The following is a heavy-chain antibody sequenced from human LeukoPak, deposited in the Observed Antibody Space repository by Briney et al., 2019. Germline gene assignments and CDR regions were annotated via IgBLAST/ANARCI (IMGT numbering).Heavy chain of an antibody. CDR1: GFSFSDYW. V-gene: IGHV3-7*03. Sequence: PGGSLRLSCAASGFSFSDYWMSWVRQAPGKGLEWVANIKQDGTEKNYLDSVKGRFTISRDNAKNSLYLQLNGLRADDTAVYYCARDSRRVEATGGSDYWGQGTLVTVSS. CDR2: IKQDGTEK. J-gene: IGHJ4*02. CDR3: ARDSRRVEATGGSDY. D-gene: IGHD1-26*01.